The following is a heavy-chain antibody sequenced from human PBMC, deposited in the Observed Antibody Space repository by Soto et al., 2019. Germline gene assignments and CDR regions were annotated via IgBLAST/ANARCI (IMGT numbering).Heavy chain of an antibody. CDR3: ARDCSQTDYDFWSGYYWAVFNFDY. Sequence: SVKVSCKGSGYTFTSYGISWVRQAPGQGLEWSGCISAYNGNTNYAQKIQGRVTMTTDTSTSTAYMEMRSLRSDDTAVYYCARDCSQTDYDFWSGYYWAVFNFDYWGQGTLVTVSS. D-gene: IGHD3-3*01. CDR2: ISAYNGNT. J-gene: IGHJ4*02. CDR1: GYTFTSYG. V-gene: IGHV1-18*01.